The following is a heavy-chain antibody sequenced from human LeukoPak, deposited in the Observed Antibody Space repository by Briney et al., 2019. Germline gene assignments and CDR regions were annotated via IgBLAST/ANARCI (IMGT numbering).Heavy chain of an antibody. CDR2: ISHTGRT. Sequence: SETLSLTCGVSGVSFSGYYWSWICQAPGKGPEWIGEISHTGRTAYNPSLKSRVTISLDTSKNQFSLKLTFVSAADTAVYYCTRTSPGTPLDFWGQGTLVTVSS. CDR3: TRTSPGTPLDF. D-gene: IGHD1-26*01. V-gene: IGHV4-34*01. CDR1: GVSFSGYY. J-gene: IGHJ4*02.